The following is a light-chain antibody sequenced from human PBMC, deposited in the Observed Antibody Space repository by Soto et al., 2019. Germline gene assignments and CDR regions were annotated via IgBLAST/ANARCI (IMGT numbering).Light chain of an antibody. CDR3: LQVYTYPWT. Sequence: IQMTQSPSTLSASVGDRVTITCRASQSIRNDLGWYQQKPGTAPKLLIYAASSLQSGVPSRFSGSGSGADFTLTISSLQPEDFATYYCLQVYTYPWTFGRGTKVDIK. J-gene: IGKJ1*01. CDR1: QSIRND. V-gene: IGKV1-6*01. CDR2: AAS.